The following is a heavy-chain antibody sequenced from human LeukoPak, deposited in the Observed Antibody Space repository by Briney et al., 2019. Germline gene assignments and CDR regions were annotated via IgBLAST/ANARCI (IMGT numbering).Heavy chain of an antibody. J-gene: IGHJ6*02. Sequence: GASVKVSCKASGYTLTGYYMHWVRQAPGQGLEWMGWVNPNSGGTNYAQKFQGRVTMTRDTSISTAYMELSRLRSDDTAVYYCARSRGRSPNLRLYYYGMDVWGQGTTVTVSS. CDR3: ARSRGRSPNLRLYYYGMDV. D-gene: IGHD2-2*01. CDR2: VNPNSGGT. V-gene: IGHV1-2*02. CDR1: GYTLTGYY.